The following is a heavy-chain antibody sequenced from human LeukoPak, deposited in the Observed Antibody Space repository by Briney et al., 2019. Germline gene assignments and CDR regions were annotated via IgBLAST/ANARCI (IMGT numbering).Heavy chain of an antibody. CDR1: GYPISSGYY. J-gene: IGHJ3*01. CDR3: ARCFINYDSSGNHAFDV. D-gene: IGHD3-22*01. V-gene: IGHV4-38-2*01. Sequence: PSETLSLTCAVSGYPISSGYYWGWIRQPPGKGLEWVGSFYHGDNTYYNPSLKTRVTISVDTSKNQFSLTLSSVTVADTAVYYCARCFINYDSSGNHAFDVWDPGTMVTVSS. CDR2: FYHGDNT.